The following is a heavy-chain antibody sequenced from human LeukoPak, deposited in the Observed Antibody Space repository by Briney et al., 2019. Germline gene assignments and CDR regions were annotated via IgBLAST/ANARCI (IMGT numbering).Heavy chain of an antibody. CDR2: IYYSGST. CDR3: ARVTHYYDSSGYSYYFDY. Sequence: SETLSLTCTVSGDSISSGGYSWSWIRQPPGKGLEWIGYIYYSGSTYYNPSLKSRVTISVDTSKNQFSLKLSSVTAADTAVYYCARVTHYYDSSGYSYYFDYWGQGTLVTVSS. J-gene: IGHJ4*02. V-gene: IGHV4-30-4*07. CDR1: GDSISSGGYS. D-gene: IGHD3-22*01.